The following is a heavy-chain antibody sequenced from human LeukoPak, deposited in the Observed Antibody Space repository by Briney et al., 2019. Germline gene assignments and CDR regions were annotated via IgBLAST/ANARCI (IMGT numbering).Heavy chain of an antibody. V-gene: IGHV1-3*01. CDR2: INAGNGNT. D-gene: IGHD3-22*01. CDR1: GYTFTSYT. Sequence: ASVKVSCKASGYTFTSYTMNWVRQAPGQRLEWMGWINAGNGNTKYSQKFQGRVTITRDTSASTAYMELSSLRSEDTAVYYCARGCYYDSSGYCDLLDYWGQGTLVTVSS. J-gene: IGHJ4*02. CDR3: ARGCYYDSSGYCDLLDY.